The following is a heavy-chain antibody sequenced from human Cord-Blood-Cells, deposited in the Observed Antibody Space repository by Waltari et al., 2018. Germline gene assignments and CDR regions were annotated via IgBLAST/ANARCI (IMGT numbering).Heavy chain of an antibody. CDR3: ASLSIVGATHACDI. CDR1: GGSISSSSYY. J-gene: IGHJ3*02. D-gene: IGHD1-26*01. Sequence: QLQLQESGPGLVKPSETLSLTCTVSGGSISSSSYYWGWIRQPPGKGLEWIGSIYYSGSTYYNPSRKSRVTISVDTSKNQFSLKLSSVTAADTAVYYCASLSIVGATHACDIWGQGTMVTVSS. V-gene: IGHV4-39*07. CDR2: IYYSGST.